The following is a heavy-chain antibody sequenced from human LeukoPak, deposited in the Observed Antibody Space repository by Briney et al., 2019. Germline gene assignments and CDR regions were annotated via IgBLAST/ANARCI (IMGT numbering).Heavy chain of an antibody. CDR3: AREHVMDV. Sequence: SETLSLTCPVSGGSISSHYWSWIRQPPGKGLEWIGYIYYSGSTNYSPSLKSRVTISVDTSKNQFSLKLRSVTAADTAVYYCAREHVMDVWGKGTTVTVSS. V-gene: IGHV4-59*11. CDR1: GGSISSHY. J-gene: IGHJ6*04. CDR2: IYYSGST.